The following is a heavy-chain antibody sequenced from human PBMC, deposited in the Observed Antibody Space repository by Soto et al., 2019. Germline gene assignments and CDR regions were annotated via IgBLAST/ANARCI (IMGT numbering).Heavy chain of an antibody. V-gene: IGHV1-8*01. Sequence: QVQLVQSGAEVKKPGASVKVSCKAAGFTLTSYDINWVRQATGQGLEWMGWMNPNSGDRGYAQKFVGRVTMTGNTAIRTAYRELRRLRCEDTGVYYCARGSWFGDLGNFDYGVDVWGQGTTVTASS. D-gene: IGHD3-10*01. CDR2: MNPNSGDR. CDR3: ARGSWFGDLGNFDYGVDV. CDR1: GFTLTSYD. J-gene: IGHJ6*02.